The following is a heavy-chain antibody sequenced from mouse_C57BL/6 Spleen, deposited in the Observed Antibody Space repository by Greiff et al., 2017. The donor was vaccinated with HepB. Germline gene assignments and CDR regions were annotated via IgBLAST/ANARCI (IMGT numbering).Heavy chain of an antibody. Sequence: VKLMESGPGLVAPSQSLSITCTVSGFSLTSYGVDWVRQSPGKGLEWLGVIWGVGSTNYNSALKSRLSISKDNSKSQVFLKMNSLQTDDTAMYYCASEKGGSSGYGAMDYWGQGTSVTVSS. CDR3: ASEKGGSSGYGAMDY. CDR2: IWGVGST. J-gene: IGHJ4*01. V-gene: IGHV2-6*01. D-gene: IGHD3-2*02. CDR1: GFSLTSYG.